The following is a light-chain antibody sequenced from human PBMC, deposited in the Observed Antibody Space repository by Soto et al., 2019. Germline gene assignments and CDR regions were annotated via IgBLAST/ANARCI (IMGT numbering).Light chain of an antibody. CDR1: QSVSSY. CDR2: DAS. J-gene: IGKJ4*01. V-gene: IGKV3-11*01. Sequence: EIVLTQSPATLSFSPGERATLSCRASQSVSSYLAWYQQRPGQAPRLLIYDASNRATGIPARFSGSGSGTDFTLTISSLEPEDSAVYYCQQRSNWPPLTFGGGTKVEIK. CDR3: QQRSNWPPLT.